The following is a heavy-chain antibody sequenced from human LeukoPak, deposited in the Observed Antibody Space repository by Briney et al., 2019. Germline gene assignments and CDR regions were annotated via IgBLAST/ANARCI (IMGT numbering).Heavy chain of an antibody. CDR3: ARSTMVNTATGWFDP. Sequence: SETLSLTCTVSGGSISSYYWSWIRQPAGKGLEWIGRIYTSGSTNYNPSLKSRVTMSVDTSKNQISLELSSLTAADTAMYYCARSTMVNTATGWFDPWGQERWSPFPQ. V-gene: IGHV4-4*07. J-gene: IGHJ5*02. CDR2: IYTSGST. D-gene: IGHD4/OR15-4a*01. CDR1: GGSISSYY.